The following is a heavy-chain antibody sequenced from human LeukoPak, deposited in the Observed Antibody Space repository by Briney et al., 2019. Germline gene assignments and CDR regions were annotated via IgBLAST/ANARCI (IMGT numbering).Heavy chain of an antibody. V-gene: IGHV1-18*01. J-gene: IGHJ4*02. Sequence: ASVKVSCKASGYTFTSYGITWVRQAPGQGLEWMGWISAYNGNTNYAQKLQGRVTMTTDTSTSAAYMELRSLRSDDTAVYYCARSPRTLRFLEWFLLFDYWGQGTLVTVSS. CDR3: ARSPRTLRFLEWFLLFDY. CDR2: ISAYNGNT. D-gene: IGHD3-3*01. CDR1: GYTFTSYG.